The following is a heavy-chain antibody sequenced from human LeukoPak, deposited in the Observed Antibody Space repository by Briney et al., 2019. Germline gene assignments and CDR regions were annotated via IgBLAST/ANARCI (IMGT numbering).Heavy chain of an antibody. V-gene: IGHV4-31*03. D-gene: IGHD1-26*01. J-gene: IGHJ3*02. CDR2: IYYSGST. CDR1: GGSISSGGYY. CDR3: ARDHSGSYYSSRLAFDI. Sequence: PSQTLSLTCTVSGGSISSGGYYWSWIRQHPGKGLEWIGYIYYSGSTYYNPSLKSRVTISVDTSKNQFSLKLSSVTAADTAVYYCARDHSGSYYSSRLAFDIWGQGTMVTVSS.